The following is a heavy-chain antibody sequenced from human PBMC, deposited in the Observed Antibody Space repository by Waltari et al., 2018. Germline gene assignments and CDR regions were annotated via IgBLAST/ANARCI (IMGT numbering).Heavy chain of an antibody. CDR1: GFTLSGTW. J-gene: IGHJ4*02. Sequence: EVQLVESGGGLVQPGGSLRLSCAASGFTLSGTWLHWVRQVPGKGLGWVFGISGEGSTINYADSVKGRFTIARDTAKNTLYLQMNSLRAEDTAVYYCARGADLRGQGILVTVSS. D-gene: IGHD3-3*01. V-gene: IGHV3-74*01. CDR3: ARGADL. CDR2: ISGEGSTI.